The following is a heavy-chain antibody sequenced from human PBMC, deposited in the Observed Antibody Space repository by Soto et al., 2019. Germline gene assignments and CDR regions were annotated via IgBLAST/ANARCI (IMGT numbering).Heavy chain of an antibody. J-gene: IGHJ4*02. CDR3: ARDRGCSGGVCYRDLDY. V-gene: IGHV3-48*01. Sequence: EVQLVESGGALVQPGGSLRLSCAASGFTFSTYSMSWVRQAPGKGLEWVSYISSTSNTIYYADSVKGRFTISRDNSKHSRYLHMNCLSAEDTAVYYCARDRGCSGGVCYRDLDYWGKGTLVTVYS. CDR1: GFTFSTYS. CDR2: ISSTSNTI. D-gene: IGHD2-15*01.